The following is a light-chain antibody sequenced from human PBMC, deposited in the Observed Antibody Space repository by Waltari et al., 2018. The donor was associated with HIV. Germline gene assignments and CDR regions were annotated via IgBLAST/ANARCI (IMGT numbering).Light chain of an antibody. CDR2: YDS. Sequence: SYVLTQPPSVSVAPGKTARITCEGDDIGSKGVHWYQQKSGQAPMLVIYYDSGRPSGIPERFAGHNSGNPATLTISRVEAGDEADYYCQVWSSSRDHPYVFGTATKVTVL. V-gene: IGLV3-21*04. J-gene: IGLJ1*01. CDR1: DIGSKG. CDR3: QVWSSSRDHPYV.